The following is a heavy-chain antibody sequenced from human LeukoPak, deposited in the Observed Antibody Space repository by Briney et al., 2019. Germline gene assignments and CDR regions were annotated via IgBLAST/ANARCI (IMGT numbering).Heavy chain of an antibody. CDR1: GYTFTSYA. Sequence: GASVKVSCKASGYTFTSYAMNWVRQAPGQGLEWMGWINPNSGDTNYAQKLQGRVTMTTDTSTSTAYMELRSLRSDDTAVYYCARGVQITLSITFLDYWGQGTLVTVSS. V-gene: IGHV1-18*01. CDR2: INPNSGDT. D-gene: IGHD3-16*01. J-gene: IGHJ4*02. CDR3: ARGVQITLSITFLDY.